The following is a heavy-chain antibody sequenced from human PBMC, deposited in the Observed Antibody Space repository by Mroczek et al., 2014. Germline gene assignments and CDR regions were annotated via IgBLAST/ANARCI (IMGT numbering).Heavy chain of an antibody. Sequence: QLQESGPRTGEAFRRPCPSPALSLVSPSVVVFTTGAGSASPHGKGLEWTGSIHYSGSTYYNPALKSRVTISGDTSKNQFSLMMTSVTAADTAVYYCVRHGNAGGVFYESSRLEAFDIWGQGTMVSVSS. CDR1: VSPSVVVFTT. CDR2: IHYSGST. V-gene: IGHV4-39*01. D-gene: IGHD3-22*01. CDR3: VRHGNAGGVFYESSRLEAFDI. J-gene: IGHJ3*02.